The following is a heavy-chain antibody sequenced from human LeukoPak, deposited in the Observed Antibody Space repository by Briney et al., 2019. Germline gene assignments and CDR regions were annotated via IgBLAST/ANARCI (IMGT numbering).Heavy chain of an antibody. J-gene: IGHJ4*02. V-gene: IGHV4-39*07. CDR1: GGSISSSSYY. CDR3: ARGLGIVVTSREYYFDY. Sequence: SETLSLTCTVSGGSISSSSYYWGWIRQPPGKGLEWIGEINHSGSTNYNPSLKSRVTISVDTSKSQFSLKLSSVTAADTAVYYCARGLGIVVTSREYYFDYWGQGTLVTVSS. CDR2: INHSGST. D-gene: IGHD2-2*03.